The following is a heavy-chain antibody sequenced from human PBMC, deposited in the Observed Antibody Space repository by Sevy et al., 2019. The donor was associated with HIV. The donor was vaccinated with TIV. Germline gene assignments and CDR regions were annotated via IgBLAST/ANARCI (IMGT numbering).Heavy chain of an antibody. CDR1: GFTFSDYY. D-gene: IGHD2-2*01. CDR3: ASSRYCSSTSCHRHYYYYGIDV. J-gene: IGHJ6*02. CDR2: ISSSGSTI. V-gene: IGHV3-11*01. Sequence: GGSPRLSCAASGFTFSDYYMSWIRQAPGKGLEWVSYISSSGSTIYYADSVKGRFTISRDNAKNSLYLQMNSLRAEDTAVYYCASSRYCSSTSCHRHYYYYGIDVWGQGTTVTVSS.